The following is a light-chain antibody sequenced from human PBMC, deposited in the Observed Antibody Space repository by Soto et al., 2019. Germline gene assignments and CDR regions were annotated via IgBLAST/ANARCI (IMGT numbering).Light chain of an antibody. J-gene: IGKJ2*01. CDR3: QQYDNLLPMYT. V-gene: IGKV1-33*01. Sequence: DIQMTQSPSSLSASVGDRVTITCQASQDISNYLNWYQQKPGKAPKLLIYDASNLETGVPSRFXXSGSGTDFTFTISSLQPEDIATYYCQQYDNLLPMYTFGQGTKLEIK. CDR2: DAS. CDR1: QDISNY.